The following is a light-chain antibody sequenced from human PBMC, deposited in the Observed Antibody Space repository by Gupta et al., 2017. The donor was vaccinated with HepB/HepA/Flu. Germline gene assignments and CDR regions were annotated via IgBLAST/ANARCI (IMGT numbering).Light chain of an antibody. CDR2: DVS. J-gene: IGLJ1*01. CDR3: SSYTSSSTGV. V-gene: IGLV2-14*03. CDR1: SSDIGGYNY. Sequence: QSALTPPASVSGSPGQSITISCPGTSSDIGGYNYVSWYQQHPGKAPKLIIYDVSNRPSGVSNRFSGSKSGNTASLTISGLQADDEADYYCSSYTSSSTGVFGTGTKVTVL.